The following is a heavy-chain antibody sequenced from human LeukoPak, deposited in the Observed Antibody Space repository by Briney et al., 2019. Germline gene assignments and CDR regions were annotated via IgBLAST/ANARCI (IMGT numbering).Heavy chain of an antibody. CDR2: ISGTCGST. Sequence: ELGGSLRLSCAASGFTFISYAMGSVRHAPGNGLDCISSISGTCGSTYYEVSVKGRFTIFRDNSKNTLYLQMNSLRAEDTAVYYCAKAHCSGGSCYYYYYGMDVWGQGTTVTVSS. CDR1: GFTFISYA. CDR3: AKAHCSGGSCYYYYYGMDV. V-gene: IGHV3-23*01. D-gene: IGHD2-15*01. J-gene: IGHJ6*02.